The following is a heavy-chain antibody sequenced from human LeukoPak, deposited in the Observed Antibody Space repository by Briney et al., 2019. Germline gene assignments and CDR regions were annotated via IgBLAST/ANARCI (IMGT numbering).Heavy chain of an antibody. J-gene: IGHJ6*03. V-gene: IGHV3-30*02. CDR1: GFTFSSYG. CDR2: IRYDGSDK. Sequence: GGSLRLSCIASGFTFSSYGMHWVRQAPGKGLEWVAFIRYDGSDKYYADSVKGRFTISRDNSKNKVHLQMNSLRAEDTAVYYCAKQGVVPNYYYIDVWGKGTTVTVSS. CDR3: AKQGVVPNYYYIDV. D-gene: IGHD2-15*01.